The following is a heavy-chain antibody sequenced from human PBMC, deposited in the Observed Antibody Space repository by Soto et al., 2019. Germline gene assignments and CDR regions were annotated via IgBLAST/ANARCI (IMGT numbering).Heavy chain of an antibody. Sequence: QLQLQESGPGLVKASETLSLTCTVSGASISRSIYFWGWIRQPPGKGLEWIGSIYYGGSTYYNPSLKRRVTISADTSKYQFSLELSSVTAADTAVYFCARNIGYCTSTTCHNPSDYWGQGTLVTVSS. D-gene: IGHD2-2*02. J-gene: IGHJ4*02. V-gene: IGHV4-39*01. CDR2: IYYGGST. CDR3: ARNIGYCTSTTCHNPSDY. CDR1: GASISRSIYF.